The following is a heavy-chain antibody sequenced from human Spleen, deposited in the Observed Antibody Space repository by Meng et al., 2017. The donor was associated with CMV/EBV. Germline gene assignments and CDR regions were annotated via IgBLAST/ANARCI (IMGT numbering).Heavy chain of an antibody. V-gene: IGHV4-34*01. D-gene: IGHD5-12*01. CDR1: GGSFSGYY. CDR3: ARGGYSGYYGY. J-gene: IGHJ4*02. Sequence: ESGPVLGKTSAILGLTCAADGGSFSGYYWSWIRQPPGKGLEWIGEIKHSGSTNYNTSLKSRVTISVDTSKNQFSLKLSYVTAADTAVYYCARGGYSGYYGYWGQGTLVTVSS. CDR2: IKHSGST.